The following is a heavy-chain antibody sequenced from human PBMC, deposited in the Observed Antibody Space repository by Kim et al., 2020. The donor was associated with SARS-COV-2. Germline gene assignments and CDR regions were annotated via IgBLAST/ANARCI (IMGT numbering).Heavy chain of an antibody. Sequence: ASVKVSCKASGYTFTSYGISWVRQAPGQGLEWMGWISAYNGDTNYAQKLQGRVTMTTDTSTSTAYMELRSLRSDDTAVYYCARGIVVVVAATPHYYNYGMDVWGQGTTVTVSS. CDR2: ISAYNGDT. D-gene: IGHD2-15*01. CDR3: ARGIVVVVAATPHYYNYGMDV. CDR1: GYTFTSYG. V-gene: IGHV1-18*04. J-gene: IGHJ6*02.